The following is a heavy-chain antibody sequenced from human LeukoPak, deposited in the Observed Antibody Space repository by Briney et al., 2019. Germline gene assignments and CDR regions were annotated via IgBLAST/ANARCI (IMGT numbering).Heavy chain of an antibody. CDR2: ISGSGDYT. CDR3: AKEYPYYYDSSGHDAFDI. D-gene: IGHD3-22*01. V-gene: IGHV3-23*01. J-gene: IGHJ3*02. Sequence: HPGGSLRLSCAASGFTFSSHGMSWVRQAPGKGLEWVSTISGSGDYTYYADSVKGRFTISRDNSKNTLYLQMNSLRAEDTAIYYCAKEYPYYYDSSGHDAFDIWGQGTMVTVSS. CDR1: GFTFSSHG.